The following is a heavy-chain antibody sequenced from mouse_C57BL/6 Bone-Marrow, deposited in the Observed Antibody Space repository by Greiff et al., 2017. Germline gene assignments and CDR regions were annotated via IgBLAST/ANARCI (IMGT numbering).Heavy chain of an antibody. D-gene: IGHD2-3*01. CDR2: IGPNSGGT. CDR3: ARRRRWLLYAMDY. CDR1: GYTFTSYW. Sequence: QVQLQQPGAELVKPGASVKLSCKASGYTFTSYWMHWVKQRPGRGLEWIGRIGPNSGGTKYNEKFKSKGTLTVDKPSSTAYMQISSLTSEDSAVYYCARRRRWLLYAMDYWGQGTSVTVSS. V-gene: IGHV1-72*01. J-gene: IGHJ4*01.